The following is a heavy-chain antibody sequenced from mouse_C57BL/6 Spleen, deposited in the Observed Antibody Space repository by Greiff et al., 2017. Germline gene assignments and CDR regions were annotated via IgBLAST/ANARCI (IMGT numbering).Heavy chain of an antibody. CDR3: ARGIYACYWGYGYFDV. V-gene: IGHV5-17*01. CDR2: ISSGSSTI. D-gene: IGHD2-3*01. Sequence: EVQLVESGGGLVKPGGSLKLSCAASGFTFSDYGMHWVRQAPEKGLEWVAYISSGSSTIYYADTVKGRFTISRDNAKNTLFLQMTSLRSEDTAMYYCARGIYACYWGYGYFDVWGTGTTVTVSS. CDR1: GFTFSDYG. J-gene: IGHJ1*03.